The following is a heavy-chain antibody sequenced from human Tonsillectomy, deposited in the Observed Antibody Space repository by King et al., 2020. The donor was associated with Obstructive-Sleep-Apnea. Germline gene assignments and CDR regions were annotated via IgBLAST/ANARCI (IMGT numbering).Heavy chain of an antibody. CDR2: ISAYNGNT. CDR1: GYTFTSYG. J-gene: IGHJ5*02. D-gene: IGHD2-15*01. Sequence: QLVQSGAEVKKPGASVKVSCKASGYTFTSYGISWVRQAPGQGLEWMGWISAYNGNTNYAQKLQGRVTMTTDTSTSTAYMELRSLRSDDTAVYYCARDQAGCSGGSCYSGWFDPWGQGTLVTVSS. V-gene: IGHV1-18*01. CDR3: ARDQAGCSGGSCYSGWFDP.